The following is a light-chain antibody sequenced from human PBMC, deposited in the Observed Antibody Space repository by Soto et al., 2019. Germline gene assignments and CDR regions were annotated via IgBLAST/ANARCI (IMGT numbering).Light chain of an antibody. J-gene: IGKJ1*01. V-gene: IGKV3-11*01. CDR1: QSVSSY. CDR2: DAS. Sequence: IVLTQSPATLSLSPGERATLFCRASQSVSSYFASYQQKPGQAPNLLIYDASNRATGIPARCSGSGSGTDFTLTISSRQPEDFATDYCQQSYITPQTFGQGTKADI. CDR3: QQSYITPQT.